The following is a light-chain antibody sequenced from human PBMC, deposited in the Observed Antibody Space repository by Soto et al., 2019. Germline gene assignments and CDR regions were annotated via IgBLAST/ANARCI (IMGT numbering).Light chain of an antibody. J-gene: IGLJ2*01. Sequence: QSVLTQPPSVSGAPGLRVTISCTGSISNIGAGYDVHWYQQLPEAAPKLLIYANNNRPSWVPDRFSASKSGSSASLAITGLQAEDEADYYCQSFDRSHVVFGGGTQLTVL. CDR3: QSFDRSHVV. CDR1: ISNIGAGYD. CDR2: ANN. V-gene: IGLV1-40*01.